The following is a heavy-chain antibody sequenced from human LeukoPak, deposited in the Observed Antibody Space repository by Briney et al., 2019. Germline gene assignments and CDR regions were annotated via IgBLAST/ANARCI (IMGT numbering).Heavy chain of an antibody. CDR2: INPNSGGT. CDR3: ARVQGGDGYNYPA. V-gene: IGHV1-2*06. Sequence: ASVKVSCKASGYTFTGYYMHWVRQAPGQGLEWMRRINPNSGGTSYAQKFQGRVTMTRDTSISTAYMELSRLRSDDTAVYYCARVQGGDGYNYPAWGQGTLVTVSS. J-gene: IGHJ5*02. CDR1: GYTFTGYY. D-gene: IGHD5-24*01.